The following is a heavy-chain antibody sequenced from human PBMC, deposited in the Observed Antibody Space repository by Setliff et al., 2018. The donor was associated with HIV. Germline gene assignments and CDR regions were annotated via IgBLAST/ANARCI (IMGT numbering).Heavy chain of an antibody. CDR3: ARSRGSGGFDY. V-gene: IGHV1-46*01. Sequence: ASVKVSCKASRYTFTSYYMHWVRQAPGQGLEWMGIINPSGGSTSYAQKFQGRVTMTRDTSTSTVYMELSSLRSEDTAVYYCARSRGSGGFDYWGQGTLVTVSS. D-gene: IGHD1-26*01. CDR2: INPSGGST. J-gene: IGHJ4*02. CDR1: RYTFTSYY.